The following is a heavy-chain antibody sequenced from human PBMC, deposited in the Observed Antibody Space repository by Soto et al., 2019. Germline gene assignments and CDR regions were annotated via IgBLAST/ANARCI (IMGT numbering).Heavy chain of an antibody. J-gene: IGHJ4*02. V-gene: IGHV2-26*01. CDR1: GFSLSNARMG. CDR3: ARMVYGSADY. D-gene: IGHD3-10*01. CDR2: IFLNDEK. Sequence: QVTLKESGPVLVKPTETLTLTCTVSGFSLSNARMGVRWIRPPPGNALEWLAHIFLNDEKSYSTSLKSRVTISKNTSKSQVVLTMTNMDPVDTATYYCARMVYGSADYWGQGTLVTVSS.